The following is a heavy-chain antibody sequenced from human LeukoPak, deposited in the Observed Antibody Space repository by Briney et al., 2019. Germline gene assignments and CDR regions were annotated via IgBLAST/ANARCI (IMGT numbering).Heavy chain of an antibody. CDR3: ARDSVYSSSFDY. J-gene: IGHJ4*02. Sequence: ASVKVSCEASGYTFTGYYMHWVRQAPGQGLEWMGWINPNSGGTNYAQKFQGRVTMTRDTSISTAYMELSRLRSDDTAVYYCARDSVYSSSFDYWGQGTLVTVSS. V-gene: IGHV1-2*02. D-gene: IGHD6-13*01. CDR2: INPNSGGT. CDR1: GYTFTGYY.